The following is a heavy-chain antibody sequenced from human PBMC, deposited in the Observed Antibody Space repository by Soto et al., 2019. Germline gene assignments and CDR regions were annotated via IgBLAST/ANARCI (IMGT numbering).Heavy chain of an antibody. J-gene: IGHJ5*02. CDR1: GVTFSSYA. CDR3: ARGAVKGDQNWIDR. CDR2: IIPIFGTA. Sequence: SVKLSCTASGVTFSSYAISWVRQAPGQGLEWMGGIIPIFGTANYAQKFQGRVTITADESTSTAYMELSSLRSEDTAVYYCARGAVKGDQNWIDRWGQGNLVTV. V-gene: IGHV1-69*13. D-gene: IGHD3-16*01.